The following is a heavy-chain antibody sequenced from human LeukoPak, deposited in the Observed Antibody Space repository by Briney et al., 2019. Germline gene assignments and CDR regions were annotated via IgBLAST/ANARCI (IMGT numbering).Heavy chain of an antibody. CDR1: GFTFSGFW. J-gene: IGHJ4*02. D-gene: IGHD2-21*02. CDR2: IKQDGSAK. V-gene: IGHV3-7*04. Sequence: GGSLRLSCAASGFTFSGFWMSWVRQAPGKGLEWMANIKQDGSAKNYVDSVKGRFIISRDSAKDSLYLQMNSLRAEDTAVYYCTRGVTGDYWGQGILVTVSS. CDR3: TRGVTGDY.